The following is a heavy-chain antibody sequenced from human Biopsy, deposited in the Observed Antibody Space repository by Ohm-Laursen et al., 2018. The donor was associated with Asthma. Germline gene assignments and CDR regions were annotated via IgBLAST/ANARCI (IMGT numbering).Heavy chain of an antibody. CDR1: GFAVSRDH. CDR2: IYSGGTS. V-gene: IGHV3-66*02. CDR3: AKELFPGWELRRGPDS. J-gene: IGHJ4*02. D-gene: IGHD1-26*01. Sequence: SLRLSCAASGFAVSRDHMFWVRQAPGKGLEWVSVIYSGGTSHTADSVKGRFTISGDNSKNTLFLEMNSLRPEDTAVYYCAKELFPGWELRRGPDSWGQGTLVTVSS.